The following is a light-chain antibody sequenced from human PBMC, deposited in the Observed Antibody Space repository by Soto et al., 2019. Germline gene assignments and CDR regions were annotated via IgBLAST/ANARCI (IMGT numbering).Light chain of an antibody. Sequence: QSALTQPASVSGSPGLSITISYTGTSSDVGTYNYVSWYQQHPGKAPKLMIYEVSHRPSGISNRFSGSKSGSTASLTISGLQAEDEADYFCSSYTSSSTLVLFGGGTKLTVL. CDR2: EVS. CDR1: SSDVGTYNY. CDR3: SSYTSSSTLVL. J-gene: IGLJ3*02. V-gene: IGLV2-14*01.